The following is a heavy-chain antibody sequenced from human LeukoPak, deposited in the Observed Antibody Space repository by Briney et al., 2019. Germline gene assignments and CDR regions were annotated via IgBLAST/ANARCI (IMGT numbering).Heavy chain of an antibody. V-gene: IGHV3-53*01. CDR3: AREGYHNSRGSQSWYTAA. J-gene: IGHJ5*02. CDR1: GFSVSNNY. CDR2: TFTGGTT. D-gene: IGHD2/OR15-2a*01. Sequence: GGSLRLSCEVSGFSVSNNYMNWVRQAPGKGLEWVPATFTGGTTHYADSVKGRISISRDTSKNTLHLQMNSLRPEDTAVYYCAREGYHNSRGSQSWYTAAWGQGTLVIVSS.